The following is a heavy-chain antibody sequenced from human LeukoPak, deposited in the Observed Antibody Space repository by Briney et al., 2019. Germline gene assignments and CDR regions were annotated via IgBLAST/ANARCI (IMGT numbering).Heavy chain of an antibody. J-gene: IGHJ6*02. CDR3: ARLVVVDATRKIDYYYYGMDV. V-gene: IGHV1-18*01. CDR1: GYTFTSYG. Sequence: ASVKVSCKASGYTFTSYGISWVRQAPGQGLEWMGWISAYNGNTNYAQKLQGGVTMTTDTSTSTAYMELRSLRSDDTAVYYCARLVVVDATRKIDYYYYGMDVWGQGTTVTVSS. CDR2: ISAYNGNT. D-gene: IGHD2-15*01.